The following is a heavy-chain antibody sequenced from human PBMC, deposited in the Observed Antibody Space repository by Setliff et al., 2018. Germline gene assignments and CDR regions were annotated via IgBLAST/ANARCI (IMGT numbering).Heavy chain of an antibody. Sequence: SETLSLTCAVYGGSLSGYYWSWIRQTPVKGLEWIGEINHPGGTNYNPSLKSRVTISVDTSKNQFSLKLNSVTAADTAIYYCARLGVVTDVFGTFDYWGQGTLVTVSS. J-gene: IGHJ4*02. CDR1: GGSLSGYY. V-gene: IGHV4-34*01. CDR2: INHPGGT. D-gene: IGHD3-10*02. CDR3: ARLGVVTDVFGTFDY.